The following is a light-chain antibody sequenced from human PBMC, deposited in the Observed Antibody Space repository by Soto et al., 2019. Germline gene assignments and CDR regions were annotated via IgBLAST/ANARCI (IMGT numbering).Light chain of an antibody. CDR3: VQRNDWPWT. Sequence: EMALPQSPAILSLSPGERATLSCRASQSVSTYLAWYQQKPGQAPRLLIYDTFNRATGIPARFSGSGSGTDFTLTISSLEPEDLAVYYCVQRNDWPWTSGQGTKVEI. V-gene: IGKV3-11*01. J-gene: IGKJ1*01. CDR1: QSVSTY. CDR2: DTF.